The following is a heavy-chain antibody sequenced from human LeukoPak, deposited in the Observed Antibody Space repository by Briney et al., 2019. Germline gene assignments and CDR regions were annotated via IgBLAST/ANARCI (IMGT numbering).Heavy chain of an antibody. J-gene: IGHJ4*02. Sequence: GGSLRLSCAASGFTFSSYWMSWVRQAPGKGLEWVADIKQDGSEEYHVDSVKGRFTISRDNAKNSLYLQMNSLRAEDTAVYYCARGYSGYVNWGQGTLVTVSS. CDR3: ARGYSGYVN. D-gene: IGHD5-12*01. V-gene: IGHV3-7*05. CDR1: GFTFSSYW. CDR2: IKQDGSEE.